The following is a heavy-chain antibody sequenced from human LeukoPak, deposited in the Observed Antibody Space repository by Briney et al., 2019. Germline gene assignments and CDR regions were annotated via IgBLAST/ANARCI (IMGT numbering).Heavy chain of an antibody. D-gene: IGHD2-21*01. J-gene: IGHJ4*02. Sequence: SVKVSCKASEDTFSRYAISWVREAPGQGLGWVGEIIPIFGTANYAQKSQGRVTITADESTSTAYTELSSLRSEDPAVYYCARSRHMGLPDYWGQGTLVTVSS. V-gene: IGHV1-69*13. CDR3: ARSRHMGLPDY. CDR2: IIPIFGTA. CDR1: EDTFSRYA.